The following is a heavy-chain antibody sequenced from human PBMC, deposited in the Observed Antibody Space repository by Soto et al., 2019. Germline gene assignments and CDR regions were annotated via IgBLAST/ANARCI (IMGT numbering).Heavy chain of an antibody. Sequence: VSVKVSCKSSGYNFDAYYIHWVRQAPGQGLEWMGCVNAYNGATLFAQVFQGRVSMTRDTSITSAVMELSGLTSGDTAVYYCARSRSTVSRGSYFDVWGQGALVTVSS. CDR1: GYNFDAYY. V-gene: IGHV1-2*02. CDR2: VNAYNGAT. D-gene: IGHD4-4*01. CDR3: ARSRSTVSRGSYFDV. J-gene: IGHJ4*02.